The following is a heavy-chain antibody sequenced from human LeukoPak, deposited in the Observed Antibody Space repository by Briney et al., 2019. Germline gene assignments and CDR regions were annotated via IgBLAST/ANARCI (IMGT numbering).Heavy chain of an antibody. J-gene: IGHJ4*02. Sequence: HGGSLEISCKGSGYHFTSYWIGWVRQMPGKGLEWVGIIYPGDSDTRYSPSFQGHVTISADKSISTAYLQWNSLKSSDTAMYYCTRTDGYSISSDDYWGQGTLVTVSS. CDR1: GYHFTSYW. CDR3: TRTDGYSISSDDY. CDR2: IYPGDSDT. D-gene: IGHD6-6*01. V-gene: IGHV5-51*01.